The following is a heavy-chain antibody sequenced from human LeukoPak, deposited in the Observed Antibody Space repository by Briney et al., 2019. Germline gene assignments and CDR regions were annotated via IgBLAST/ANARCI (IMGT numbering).Heavy chain of an antibody. CDR3: ARDVVVPAAIQHYYYYYMDV. CDR2: FDPEDGET. Sequence: ASVKVSCKVSGYTLTELSMHWVRQAPGKGREWMGGFDPEDGETIYAQKFQGRVTMTEDTSTDTAYMELSSLRSEDTAVYYCARDVVVPAAIQHYYYYYMDVWGKGTTVTISS. V-gene: IGHV1-24*01. J-gene: IGHJ6*03. D-gene: IGHD2-2*02. CDR1: GYTLTELS.